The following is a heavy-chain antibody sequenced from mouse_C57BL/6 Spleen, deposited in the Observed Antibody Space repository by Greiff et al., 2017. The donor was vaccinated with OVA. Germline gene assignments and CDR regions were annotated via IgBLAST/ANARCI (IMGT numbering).Heavy chain of an antibody. D-gene: IGHD1-1*01. CDR2: IKPNNGGT. CDR3: ARAVCYYGSSWYFDV. J-gene: IGHJ1*03. CDR1: GYTFTDYN. Sequence: VQLQQSGPELVKPGASVKMSCKASGYTFTDYNMHWVKQSHGKSLEWIGYIKPNNGGTSYNQKFKGKATLTVNKSSSTAYMELRSLTSEDSAVYYCARAVCYYGSSWYFDVWGTGTTVTVSS. V-gene: IGHV1-22*01.